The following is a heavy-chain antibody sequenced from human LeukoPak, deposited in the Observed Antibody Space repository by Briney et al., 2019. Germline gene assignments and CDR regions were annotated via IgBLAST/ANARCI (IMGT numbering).Heavy chain of an antibody. V-gene: IGHV3-7*01. J-gene: IGHJ4*02. CDR2: INQDGSAK. CDR1: GFTFSSYS. CDR3: ARDVHGGAFDY. D-gene: IGHD4-23*01. Sequence: GGSLRLSCAASGFTFSSYSMNWVRQAPGKGLEWVANINQDGSAKYYVDSVKGRFTFSRDNAMNSLFLQMNSLRAEDTAVYYCARDVHGGAFDYWGQGTLVTVSS.